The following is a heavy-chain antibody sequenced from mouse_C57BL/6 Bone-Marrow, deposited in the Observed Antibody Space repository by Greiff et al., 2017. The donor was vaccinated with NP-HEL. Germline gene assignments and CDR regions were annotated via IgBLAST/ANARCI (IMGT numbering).Heavy chain of an antibody. D-gene: IGHD1-1*01. J-gene: IGHJ4*01. V-gene: IGHV1-74*01. Sequence: QVQLQQPGAELVKPGASVKVSCKASGYTFTSYWMHWVKQRPGQGLEWIGRIHPSDSDTNYNQKFKGKATLTVDKSSSTAYMKLSSLTSEDSAVYYCITTVVATTDYDAMDYWGQGTSVTVSS. CDR3: ITTVVATTDYDAMDY. CDR2: IHPSDSDT. CDR1: GYTFTSYW.